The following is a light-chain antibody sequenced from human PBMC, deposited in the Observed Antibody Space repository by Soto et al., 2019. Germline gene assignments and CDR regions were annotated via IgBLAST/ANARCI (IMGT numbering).Light chain of an antibody. Sequence: QLVLTQSSSASASLGASVKLTCTLSSGHSTYAIAWHQQQPEKGPRYLMKVSTDGSHSKGDGIPDRFSGSSSGAERSLTISSLQAEDEADYYCQTWGTGIVVFGGGTKLTVL. CDR1: SGHSTYA. J-gene: IGLJ2*01. CDR3: QTWGTGIVV. V-gene: IGLV4-69*01. CDR2: VSTDGSH.